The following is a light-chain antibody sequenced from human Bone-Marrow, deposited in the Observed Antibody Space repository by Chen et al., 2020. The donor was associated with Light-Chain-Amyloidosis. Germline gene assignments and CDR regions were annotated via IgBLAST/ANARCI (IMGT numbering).Light chain of an antibody. CDR2: RDT. J-gene: IGLJ2*01. CDR1: DLPTKY. Sequence: SYELTQPPSVSVSPGQTARLTCSGDDLPTKYAYWYQQKPGQAPVLVIHRDTERPSGISERFSGSSSGTTATLTISGVHAEDEADYHCQSADSSGTYEVIFGGGTKLTVL. V-gene: IGLV3-25*03. CDR3: QSADSSGTYEVI.